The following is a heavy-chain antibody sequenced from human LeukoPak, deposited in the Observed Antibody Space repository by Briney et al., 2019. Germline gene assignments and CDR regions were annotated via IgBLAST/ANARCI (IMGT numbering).Heavy chain of an antibody. J-gene: IGHJ5*02. V-gene: IGHV4-39*01. CDR3: ASLGKYYDFLSGYYKEGNWFDP. CDR1: GGSTSSSRVH. CDR2: IYYSGST. D-gene: IGHD3-3*01. Sequence: PSETLSLTCAVSGGSTSSSRVHWGWIRQPPGKGLEWIGNIYYSGSTDYNPSLKSRVTISIDTSKNQFSLRLTSVTAADTAVYYCASLGKYYDFLSGYYKEGNWFDPWGQGTLVIVSS.